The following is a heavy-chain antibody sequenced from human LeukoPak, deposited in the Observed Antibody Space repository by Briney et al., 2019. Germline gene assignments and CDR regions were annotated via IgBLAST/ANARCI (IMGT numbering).Heavy chain of an antibody. CDR2: IYTSGST. D-gene: IGHD5-18*01. CDR1: GGSISSYY. Sequence: SETLSLTCTVSGGSISSYYWSWIRQPAGKGLEWIGRIYTSGSTNYNPSLKSRVTMSVDTSKNQFSLKLSSVTAADTAVYYCARIRGYSYGFHYYYYMDVWGKGTTVTVSS. J-gene: IGHJ6*03. CDR3: ARIRGYSYGFHYYYYMDV. V-gene: IGHV4-4*07.